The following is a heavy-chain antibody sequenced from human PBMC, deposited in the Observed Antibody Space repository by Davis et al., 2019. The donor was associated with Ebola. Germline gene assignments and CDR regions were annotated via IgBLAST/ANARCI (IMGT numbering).Heavy chain of an antibody. CDR2: ISDSGTSS. D-gene: IGHD3-10*01. Sequence: GGSLRLSCAASGFTFSSYAVHWVRLAPGKGLEWVSGISDSGTSSYYADSVKGRFTISRDNAKNTVYLQMNSLRAEDSAIYYCGKTALYGSGSYSDYWGQETLVTVSS. CDR1: GFTFSSYA. V-gene: IGHV3-23*01. J-gene: IGHJ4*02. CDR3: GKTALYGSGSYSDY.